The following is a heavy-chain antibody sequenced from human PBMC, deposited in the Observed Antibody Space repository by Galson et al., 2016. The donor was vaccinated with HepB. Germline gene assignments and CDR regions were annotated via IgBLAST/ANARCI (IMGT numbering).Heavy chain of an antibody. CDR2: IYSNSDTT. Sequence: SLRLSCAVSGFTVSNYPMHWVRQAPGKELEFASNIYSNSDTTYYAASVKGRFTISRDISSNTLYLQMSSLTTEDTATYYCVKGGWTRSKGYFFYMDVWGQGTPVTVSS. CDR3: VKGGWTRSKGYFFYMDV. J-gene: IGHJ6*03. D-gene: IGHD6-19*01. CDR1: GFTVSNYP. V-gene: IGHV3-64D*06.